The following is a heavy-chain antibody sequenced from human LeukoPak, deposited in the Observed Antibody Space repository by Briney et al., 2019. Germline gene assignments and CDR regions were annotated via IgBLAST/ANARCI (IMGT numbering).Heavy chain of an antibody. CDR1: GFTFSSYA. J-gene: IGHJ4*02. CDR2: ISGSGGST. CDR3: AKCGIVGATNLDY. V-gene: IGHV3-23*01. Sequence: QPGGSLRLSCAASGFTFSSYAMSWLRQAPGKGLEWVSAISGSGGSTYYADSVKGRFTISRDNSKNTLYLQMNSLRAEDTAEYYCAKCGIVGATNLDYSGQGTLVTVSS. D-gene: IGHD1-26*01.